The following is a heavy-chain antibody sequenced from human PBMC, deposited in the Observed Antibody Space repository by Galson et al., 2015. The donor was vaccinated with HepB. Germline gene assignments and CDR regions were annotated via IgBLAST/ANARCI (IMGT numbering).Heavy chain of an antibody. Sequence: SVKVSCKASGGTFSSYTISWVRQAPGQGLEWMGRIIPILGIANYAQKFQGRVTITADKSTSTAYMELSSLRSEDTAVYYCAREYCTVTTFSAVGAFDIWGQGTMVTVSS. V-gene: IGHV1-69*04. D-gene: IGHD4-17*01. CDR3: AREYCTVTTFSAVGAFDI. J-gene: IGHJ3*02. CDR1: GGTFSSYT. CDR2: IIPILGIA.